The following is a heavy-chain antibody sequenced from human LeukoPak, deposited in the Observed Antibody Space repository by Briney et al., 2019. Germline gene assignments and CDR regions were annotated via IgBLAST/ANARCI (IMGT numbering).Heavy chain of an antibody. CDR1: GSTLSELS. CDR3: ATGAPLVVGPTAMSN. D-gene: IGHD2-2*01. CDR2: FDPEDGET. J-gene: IGHJ4*02. V-gene: IGHV1-24*01. Sequence: ASVKVSCKISGSTLSELSMHWVRQGPGKGLEWMGTFDPEDGETFFAQNFQGRVTMTEDTSTDTAYMELSSLRSEDTAVYYCATGAPLVVGPTAMSNWGRGTLVTVSS.